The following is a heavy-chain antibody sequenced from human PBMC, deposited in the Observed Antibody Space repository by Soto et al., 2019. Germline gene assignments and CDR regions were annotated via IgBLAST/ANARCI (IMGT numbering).Heavy chain of an antibody. V-gene: IGHV3-15*01. CDR3: TTILGILTGYYY. J-gene: IGHJ4*02. Sequence: PGGSLRLSCAASGFTFSNAWMSWVRQAPGKGLEWVGRIKSKTDGGTTDYAAPVKGRFTISRDDSKNTLYLQMNSLKTEDTAVYYCTTILGILTGYYYWGQGTLVTVSS. D-gene: IGHD3-9*01. CDR1: GFTFSNAW. CDR2: IKSKTDGGTT.